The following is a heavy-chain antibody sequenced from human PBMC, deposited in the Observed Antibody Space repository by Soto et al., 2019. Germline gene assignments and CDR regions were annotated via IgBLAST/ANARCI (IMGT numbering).Heavy chain of an antibody. CDR3: ARYDYGDYSYYYGMDV. CDR2: IYPGDSDT. V-gene: IGHV5-51*01. D-gene: IGHD4-17*01. Sequence: HGESLKISCKGSGYSFTSYWIGWVRQMPGKGLEWMGIIYPGDSDTRYSPSFQGQVTISADKSISTAYLQWSSLKASDTAMYYCARYDYGDYSYYYGMDVWGQGATVTVSS. CDR1: GYSFTSYW. J-gene: IGHJ6*02.